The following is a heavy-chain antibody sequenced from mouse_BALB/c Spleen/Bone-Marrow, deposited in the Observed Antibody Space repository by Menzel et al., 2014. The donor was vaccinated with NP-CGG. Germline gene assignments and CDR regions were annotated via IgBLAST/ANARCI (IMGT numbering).Heavy chain of an antibody. J-gene: IGHJ3*01. CDR2: ISSGGSYT. CDR1: GFTFSSYT. V-gene: IGHV5-6-4*01. Sequence: EVKVVESGGGLVKPGGSLKLSCAASGFTFSSYTMPWVRQTPEKRLEWVATISSGGSYTYYPDSLKGRFTISRDNAKNTLSLQMSSLKSEDAALYYCARSYYKNDEKAWFAYWGQGTLVTVSA. D-gene: IGHD2-14*01. CDR3: ARSYYKNDEKAWFAY.